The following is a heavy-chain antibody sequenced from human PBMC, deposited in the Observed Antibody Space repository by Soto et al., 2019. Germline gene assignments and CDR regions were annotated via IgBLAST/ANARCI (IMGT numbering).Heavy chain of an antibody. J-gene: IGHJ6*02. Sequence: PSETLPLTCTVSVGSISSYYWSWIRQPAGEGLEWIGRFYTSGSANYNPSLKIRVTMSVDTSKIQFSLKLSSVTAADTAVYYCARDQALVVVPAAEVPGLYYYYGMEVWGQGTTVTVSS. D-gene: IGHD2-2*01. V-gene: IGHV4-4*07. CDR2: FYTSGSA. CDR3: ARDQALVVVPAAEVPGLYYYYGMEV. CDR1: VGSISSYY.